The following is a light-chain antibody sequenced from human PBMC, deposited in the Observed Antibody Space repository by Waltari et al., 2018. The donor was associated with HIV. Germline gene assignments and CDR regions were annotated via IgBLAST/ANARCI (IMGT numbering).Light chain of an antibody. CDR2: WAS. J-gene: IGKJ1*01. V-gene: IGKV4-1*01. CDR3: QQYYSTPWT. CDR1: QSVLYRSNNRNY. Sequence: DIVMTQSPDSLVVSLGERATINCKSSQSVLYRSNNRNYLAWYKQKPGQPPKLLIYWASTRESGVPDRFSGRGSVTDFTLTISSLQAEDVAVYYCQQYYSTPWTFGQGTKVEIK.